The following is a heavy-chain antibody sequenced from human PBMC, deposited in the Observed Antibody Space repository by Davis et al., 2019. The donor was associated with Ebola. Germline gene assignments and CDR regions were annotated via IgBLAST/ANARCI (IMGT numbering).Heavy chain of an antibody. CDR3: ARDPTPEYYYDSSGINWFDP. CDR2: INHSGST. CDR1: GGSFSGYY. Sequence: PSETLSLTCAVYGGSFSGYYWSWIRQPPGKGLEWIGEINHSGSTNYNPSLKSRVTISVDTSKNQFSLKLSSVTAEDTAVYYCARDPTPEYYYDSSGINWFDPWGQGTLVTVSS. V-gene: IGHV4-34*01. J-gene: IGHJ5*02. D-gene: IGHD3-22*01.